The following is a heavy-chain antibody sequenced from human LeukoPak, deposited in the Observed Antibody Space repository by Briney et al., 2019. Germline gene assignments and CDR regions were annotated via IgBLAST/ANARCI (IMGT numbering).Heavy chain of an antibody. CDR3: ARSGVCVGTSSYNLRYSWFDP. V-gene: IGHV1-18*01. CDR2: ISAYNGNT. J-gene: IGHJ5*02. Sequence: ASVKVSCKASGYTFTSYGISWVRQAPGQGLEWMGWISAYNGNTNYAQKLQGRVTMTTDTSTSTAYMELRSLRSDDTAVYYCARSGVCVGTSSYNLRYSWFDPWGQGTLVTVSS. CDR1: GYTFTSYG. D-gene: IGHD2-2*02.